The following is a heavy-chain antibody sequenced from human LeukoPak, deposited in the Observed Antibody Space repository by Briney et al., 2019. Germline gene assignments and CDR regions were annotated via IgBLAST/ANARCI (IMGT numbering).Heavy chain of an antibody. Sequence: ASVKVSFKASGYTFTSYAMHWVRQAPGQRLEWMGWINAGNGNTKYSQKFQGRVTITRDTSASTAYMELSSLRSEDTAVYYCARDLRSSGWSLFDYWGQGTLVTVSS. CDR1: GYTFTSYA. CDR3: ARDLRSSGWSLFDY. J-gene: IGHJ4*02. CDR2: INAGNGNT. D-gene: IGHD6-19*01. V-gene: IGHV1-3*01.